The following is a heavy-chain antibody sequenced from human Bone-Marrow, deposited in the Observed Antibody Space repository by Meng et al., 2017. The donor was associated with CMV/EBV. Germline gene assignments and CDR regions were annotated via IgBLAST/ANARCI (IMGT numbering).Heavy chain of an antibody. CDR3: ARGGAIVVVPAAIDY. Sequence: ASVKVSCKASGYTFTGYYMHWVRQAPGQGLEWMGWINPNSGGTNYAQKFQGRVTMTRDTSISTAYMKLSRLRSDDTAVYYCARGGAIVVVPAAIDYWGQGTLVTVSS. CDR1: GYTFTGYY. D-gene: IGHD2-2*01. V-gene: IGHV1-2*02. J-gene: IGHJ4*02. CDR2: INPNSGGT.